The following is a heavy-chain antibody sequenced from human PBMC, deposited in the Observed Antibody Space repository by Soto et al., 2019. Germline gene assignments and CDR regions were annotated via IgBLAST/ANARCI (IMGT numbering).Heavy chain of an antibody. J-gene: IGHJ6*02. Sequence: PGGSLRLSCAASGFTFSSYDMHWVRQGTGQGLEWVSTIGIADNRYYLSSAKGRFTISRDDAENSLYLQMNSLKAGDTAGYYCARGGIAPGYGLDVWGQGTTGTVSS. D-gene: IGHD6-13*01. CDR2: IGIADNR. CDR3: ARGGIAPGYGLDV. CDR1: GFTFSSYD. V-gene: IGHV3-13*04.